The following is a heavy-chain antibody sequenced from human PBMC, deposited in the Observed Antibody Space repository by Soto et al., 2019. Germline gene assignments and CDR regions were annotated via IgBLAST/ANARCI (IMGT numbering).Heavy chain of an antibody. Sequence: GGSLRLSCAASGFTFGSYAMTWVRRTPGKGLEWVSSVSSSGSTTYYADSVKGRFTVSRDFSENTVFLQMNSLRAGDTAVYYCARGYVDTAFDYWGQGTLVTVSS. D-gene: IGHD5-18*01. CDR1: GFTFGSYA. V-gene: IGHV3-23*01. CDR2: VSSSGSTT. J-gene: IGHJ4*02. CDR3: ARGYVDTAFDY.